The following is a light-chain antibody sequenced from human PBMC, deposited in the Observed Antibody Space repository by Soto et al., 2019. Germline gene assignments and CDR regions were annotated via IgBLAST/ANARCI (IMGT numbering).Light chain of an antibody. CDR1: SSNIGANND. Sequence: QSVLTQPPSVSGAPGQRVIISCTGGSSNIGANNDVHWYQQTPGRDPKLLIYGDNNRPSGVPDRFSGSKSGTSASLAITGLQAEDEADYYCTSYTNSGTWVFGGGTKLTVL. J-gene: IGLJ3*02. V-gene: IGLV1-40*01. CDR3: TSYTNSGTWV. CDR2: GDN.